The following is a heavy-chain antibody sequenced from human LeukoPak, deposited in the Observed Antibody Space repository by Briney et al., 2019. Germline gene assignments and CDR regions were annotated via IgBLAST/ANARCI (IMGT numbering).Heavy chain of an antibody. Sequence: SETLSLTCTVSGGSISNYYWSWIRQPPGKGLEWIGYIYYSGSTNCNPSLKSRVTISVDTSKNQFSLKLSSVTAADTAVYYCARNDASGSYYNVASDIWGQGTMVTVSS. J-gene: IGHJ3*02. D-gene: IGHD3-10*01. CDR1: GGSISNYY. CDR3: ARNDASGSYYNVASDI. V-gene: IGHV4-59*01. CDR2: IYYSGST.